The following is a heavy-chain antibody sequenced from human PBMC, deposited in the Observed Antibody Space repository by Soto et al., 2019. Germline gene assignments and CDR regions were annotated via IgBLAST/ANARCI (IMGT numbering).Heavy chain of an antibody. D-gene: IGHD3-3*01. CDR1: GFTFSSYA. CDR3: ATSPDFWSGPPLDY. Sequence: GGSLRLSCAASGFTFSSYAMSWVRQAPGKGLEWVSAISGSGGSTYYADSVKGRFTISRDNSKNTLYLQMNSLRAEDTAVYYCATSPDFWSGPPLDYWGQGTLVTVSS. J-gene: IGHJ4*02. CDR2: ISGSGGST. V-gene: IGHV3-23*01.